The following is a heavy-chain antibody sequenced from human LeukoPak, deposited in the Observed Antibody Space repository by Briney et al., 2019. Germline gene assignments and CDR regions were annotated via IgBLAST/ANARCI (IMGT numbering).Heavy chain of an antibody. CDR2: IYSGGST. CDR1: GFTVSSNY. Sequence: GGTLRLSCAASGFTVSSNYMSWVRQAPGKGLEWVSVIYSGGSTYYADSVKGRFTISRDNSKNTLYLQMNSLRAEDTAVYYCARVLPYSSGWGGYFDYWGQGTLVTVSS. D-gene: IGHD6-19*01. CDR3: ARVLPYSSGWGGYFDY. V-gene: IGHV3-53*01. J-gene: IGHJ4*02.